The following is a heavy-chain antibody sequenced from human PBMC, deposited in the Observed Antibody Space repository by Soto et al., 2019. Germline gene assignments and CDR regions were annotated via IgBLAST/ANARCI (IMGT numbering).Heavy chain of an antibody. V-gene: IGHV3-48*02. CDR3: ARDTFYGLFDY. CDR1: GFTFSNYR. CDR2: ISSSSSAI. J-gene: IGHJ4*02. Sequence: PGGSLRLSCAASGFTFSNYRMNWVRQAPGKGLEWLSYISSSSSAIYSADSVKGRFTISRDNAKNSLYLQMNRLRDEDTAVDYCARDTFYGLFDYWGQGILVTVSS. D-gene: IGHD3-16*01.